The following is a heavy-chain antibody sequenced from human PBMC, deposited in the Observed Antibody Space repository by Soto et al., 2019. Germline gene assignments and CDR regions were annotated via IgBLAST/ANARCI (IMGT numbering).Heavy chain of an antibody. V-gene: IGHV3-9*01. CDR1: GFTFDVYA. J-gene: IGHJ4*02. CDR2: INYNSGSV. Sequence: EVQLVESGGGWVQPGRSLRLSCAASGFTFDVYAMHWVRQAPGKGLEWVSGINYNSGSVGYADSVKGRFTRSRDNAKNSLHLQMHSLRAEDTAVYYCAKDISLRGWVYLVVEYWGQGTLVTVSP. CDR3: AKDISLRGWVYLVVEY. D-gene: IGHD6-13*01.